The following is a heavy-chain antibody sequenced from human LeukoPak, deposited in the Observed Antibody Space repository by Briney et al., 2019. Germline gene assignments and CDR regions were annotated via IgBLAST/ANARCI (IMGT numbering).Heavy chain of an antibody. J-gene: IGHJ1*01. CDR3: AKAGVSGSGSSGGFQH. V-gene: IGHV1-24*01. Sequence: ASVKVSCKVSGYTLTELSMHWVRQAPGKGLEWMGGFDPKDGETIYAQKFQGRVTMTEDTSTDTAYMELSSLRSGDTAVYYCAKAGVSGSGSSGGFQHWGQGTLVTVSS. CDR1: GYTLTELS. D-gene: IGHD3-10*01. CDR2: FDPKDGET.